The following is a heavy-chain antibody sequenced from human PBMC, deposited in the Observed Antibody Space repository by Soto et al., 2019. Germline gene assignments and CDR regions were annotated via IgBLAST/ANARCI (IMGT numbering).Heavy chain of an antibody. CDR2: ISTYNGDT. D-gene: IGHD6-6*01. CDR3: ARPTAARELVY. J-gene: IGHJ4*02. V-gene: IGHV1-18*04. Sequence: ASVKVSCKASGYTFTSYGISWVRQAPGQGLEWMGWISTYNGDTSYAQDLQDRVTMTRDTAITTAYMELTSLRSDDTAVYYCARPTAARELVYWGQGTLVTVSS. CDR1: GYTFTSYG.